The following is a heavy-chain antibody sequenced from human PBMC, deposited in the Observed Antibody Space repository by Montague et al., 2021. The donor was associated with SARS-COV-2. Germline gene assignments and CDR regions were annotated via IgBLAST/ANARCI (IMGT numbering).Heavy chain of an antibody. J-gene: IGHJ4*02. CDR1: GFTFSSLA. CDR2: ISTSSSYI. CDR3: ARSIQTNPPDY. D-gene: IGHD1-1*01. Sequence: SLRLSCAASGFTFSSLAMSWVRQAPGKGLEWVSSISTSSSYIYYXDSVKGRFTISRDNAKNSLYLQMNSLRAEDTAVYYCARSIQTNPPDYWGQGTLVTVSS. V-gene: IGHV3-21*01.